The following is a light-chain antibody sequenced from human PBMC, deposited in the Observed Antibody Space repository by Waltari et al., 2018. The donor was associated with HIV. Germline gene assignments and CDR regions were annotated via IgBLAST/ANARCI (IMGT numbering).Light chain of an antibody. CDR3: SSYAGSSNLV. Sequence: QSALTQPPSASGSPGQSVTISCSGARSNIGGYEYVPWYQQHPGKGPKLIIYEVNKRPPGVPDRFSGSKSGNTASLTVSGLQGDDEADYFCSSYAGSSNLVFGGGTKLTVL. J-gene: IGLJ2*01. CDR1: RSNIGGYEY. CDR2: EVN. V-gene: IGLV2-8*01.